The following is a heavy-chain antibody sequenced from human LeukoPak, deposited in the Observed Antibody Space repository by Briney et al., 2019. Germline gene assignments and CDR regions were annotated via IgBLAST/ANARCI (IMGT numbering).Heavy chain of an antibody. V-gene: IGHV3-23*01. CDR3: ARVAGTKCFDY. J-gene: IGHJ4*02. CDR2: ISGSGGST. CDR1: GFTFSTYA. D-gene: IGHD6-19*01. Sequence: HPGGSLRLSCAASGFTFSTYAVSWVRQAPGKGLEWVSSISGSGGSTSYADSVKGRFTISRDNSKNTLYLQMNSLRAEDTAICYCARVAGTKCFDYWGQGTLVTVSS.